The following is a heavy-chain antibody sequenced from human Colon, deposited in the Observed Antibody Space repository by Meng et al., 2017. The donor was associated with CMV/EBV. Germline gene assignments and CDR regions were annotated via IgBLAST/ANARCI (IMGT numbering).Heavy chain of an antibody. Sequence: GGSLRLSCAASGLPFRSYPMYWVGQAPGKGLEWVASISSSSSYIYYADSLKGRFTISRDDARNSLFLQMNSLSVEDTAVYYCARDQYTAMVKDGMDVWGQGTTVTVSS. D-gene: IGHD5-18*01. CDR1: GLPFRSYP. V-gene: IGHV3-21*06. CDR3: ARDQYTAMVKDGMDV. J-gene: IGHJ6*02. CDR2: ISSSSSYI.